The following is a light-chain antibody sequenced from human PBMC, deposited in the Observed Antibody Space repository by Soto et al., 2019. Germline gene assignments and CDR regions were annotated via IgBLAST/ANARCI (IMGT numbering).Light chain of an antibody. CDR1: QSVSTH. Sequence: ETVMTQSPATLSVSPGERVTLSCMASQSVSTHLAWYQHKPGQSPRLLIYGASTRATGIPARFSGRGSGTEFTLSISSLQSEDSAVYSCHQYDDWPPWTFGQGTKVEVK. CDR3: HQYDDWPPWT. J-gene: IGKJ1*01. CDR2: GAS. V-gene: IGKV3-15*01.